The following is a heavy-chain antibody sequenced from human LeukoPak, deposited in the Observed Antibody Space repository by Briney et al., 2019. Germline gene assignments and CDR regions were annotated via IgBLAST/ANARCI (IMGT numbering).Heavy chain of an antibody. CDR2: IWYDGSEK. CDR3: ARDRNFPAYYFDF. J-gene: IGHJ4*02. V-gene: IGHV3-33*01. Sequence: GGSLRLSCAASGFTFRNHGMHWVRQAPGKGLEWLAVIWYDGSEKYYADSVQGRFTVSRDNSKNALYLQLNSLGAEDTAVYYCARDRNFPAYYFDFWGQGALVTVSS. CDR1: GFTFRNHG. D-gene: IGHD3-10*01.